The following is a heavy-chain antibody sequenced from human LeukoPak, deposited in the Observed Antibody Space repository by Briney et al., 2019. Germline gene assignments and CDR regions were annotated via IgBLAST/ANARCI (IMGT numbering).Heavy chain of an antibody. V-gene: IGHV3-53*01. J-gene: IGHJ5*02. D-gene: IGHD6-19*01. CDR2: MYAGGTT. Sequence: GGSVRLSCAASGVIVSRNFMSWVRQAPGKGLQWVAIMYAGGTTDYSDSVRVRFHISRDSSNNTLSLQINSLRAEDTAVYYCARGSGSGWPLDRWGQGALVTVSS. CDR3: ARGSGSGWPLDR. CDR1: GVIVSRNF.